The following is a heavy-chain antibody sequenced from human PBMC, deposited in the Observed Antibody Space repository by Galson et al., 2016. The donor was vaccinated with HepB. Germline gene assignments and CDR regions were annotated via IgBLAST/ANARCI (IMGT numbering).Heavy chain of an antibody. Sequence: SETLSLTCAVSGGSVTRPGYFWSWIRQPPGKGLEWIGYINYSGSTNYNPSLNSRVTMSLGTSKNQFSLTLTSVAAADTAVYYCARHYDSTGDRDKGFDHWGQGTLVTVSS. CDR2: INYSGST. D-gene: IGHD3-22*01. CDR3: ARHYDSTGDRDKGFDH. V-gene: IGHV4-61*08. J-gene: IGHJ4*02. CDR1: GGSVTRPGYF.